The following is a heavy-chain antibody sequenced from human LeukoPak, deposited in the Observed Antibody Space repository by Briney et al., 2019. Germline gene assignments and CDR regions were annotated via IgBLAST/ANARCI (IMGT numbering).Heavy chain of an antibody. J-gene: IGHJ4*02. D-gene: IGHD3-22*01. CDR2: IKQGESEK. Sequence: GGSLRLSCAASGFTFRIYDMNWVRQAPGKGLEWVATIKQGESEKFYVDSVKGRFTISRDNAKNSLFLQMNSLRVEDTALYYCVRHYYDTSSLDYWGQGALVTVSS. CDR3: VRHYYDTSSLDY. CDR1: GFTFRIYD. V-gene: IGHV3-7*05.